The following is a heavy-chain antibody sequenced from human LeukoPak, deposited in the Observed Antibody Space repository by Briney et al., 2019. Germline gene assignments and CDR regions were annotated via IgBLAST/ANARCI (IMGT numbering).Heavy chain of an antibody. Sequence: PSETLSLTCTVSGGSISSSSYYWVWIRQPPGKGLEWIGSIYYSGSTYYNPSLKSRVTISVDTSKNQSSLKLSSVTAADTAVYDCARHVVYSGYYFEAFDIWGQGTMVTVSS. CDR1: GGSISSSSYY. CDR2: IYYSGST. V-gene: IGHV4-39*01. CDR3: ARHVVYSGYYFEAFDI. D-gene: IGHD3-22*01. J-gene: IGHJ3*02.